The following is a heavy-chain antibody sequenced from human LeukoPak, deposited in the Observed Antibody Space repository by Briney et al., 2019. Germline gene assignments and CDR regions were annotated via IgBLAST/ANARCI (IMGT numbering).Heavy chain of an antibody. CDR2: IYPGDSDT. V-gene: IGHV5-51*01. D-gene: IGHD2-15*01. J-gene: IGHJ5*02. CDR1: GYSFTSYW. CDR3: ARHVTGYCSGGSCYSGWFDP. Sequence: GESLKISCKGSGYSFTSYWIGWVRQMPGKGLEWMGIIYPGDSDTRYSPSFQGQVTISADKSISTAYLQWSSLKASDTAMYYCARHVTGYCSGGSCYSGWFDPLGPGNPGHRLL.